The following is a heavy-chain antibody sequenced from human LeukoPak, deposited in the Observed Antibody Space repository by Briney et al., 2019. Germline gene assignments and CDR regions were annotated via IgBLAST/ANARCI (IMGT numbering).Heavy chain of an antibody. CDR1: GFTFGDYA. V-gene: IGHV3-9*01. CDR3: AKGPHITMIVVGLGDYFDY. CDR2: ISWNSGHI. D-gene: IGHD3-22*01. J-gene: IGHJ4*02. Sequence: GGSLRLSCAASGFTFGDYAMHWVRRAPGKGLEWVSGISWNSGHIGYADSVKGRFTISRDNAKNSLYLQMNSLRAEDTALYYCAKGPHITMIVVGLGDYFDYWGQGTLVTVSS.